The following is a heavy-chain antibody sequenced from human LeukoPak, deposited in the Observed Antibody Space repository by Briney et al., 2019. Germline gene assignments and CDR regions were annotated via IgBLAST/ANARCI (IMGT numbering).Heavy chain of an antibody. CDR1: GGSISSYY. Sequence: SETLSLTCTVSGGSISSYYWTWIRQPAGRGLEWIGRIYPSGSTNYNPSLKSRVTMSVDTSKNQFSLKLSSVTAADTAVYYCARENSGSYREFDYWGQGTLVTVSS. D-gene: IGHD1-26*01. J-gene: IGHJ4*02. CDR3: ARENSGSYREFDY. CDR2: IYPSGST. V-gene: IGHV4-4*07.